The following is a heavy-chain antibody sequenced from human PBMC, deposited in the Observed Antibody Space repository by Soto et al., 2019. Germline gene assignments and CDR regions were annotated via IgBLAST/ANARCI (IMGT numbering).Heavy chain of an antibody. CDR3: ARGGWSCDY. V-gene: IGHV4-59*11. CDR2: SHSSGST. J-gene: IGHJ4*02. D-gene: IGHD6-19*01. CDR1: GGSISNHY. Sequence: SETLSLTCTVSGGSISNHYWTWIRQPPGKGLEWIGYSHSSGSTDYNPSLRSRVTISVDTSKNQISLNLISVTAADTAVYFCARGGWSCDYWGQGILVTVS.